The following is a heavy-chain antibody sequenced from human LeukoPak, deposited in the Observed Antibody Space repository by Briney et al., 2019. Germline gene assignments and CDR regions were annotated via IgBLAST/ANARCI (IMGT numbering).Heavy chain of an antibody. CDR2: MRRDGNEI. CDR1: GFTFSSYA. CDR3: ARAWDSSGWYPWFDP. Sequence: GGSLRLSCAASGFTFSSYAMSWVRQAPGKGLEWVANMRRDGNEIYYLDSVRGRFTISRDNAKNSLYLQMNSLRAEDTAVYYCARAWDSSGWYPWFDPWGQGTLVTVSS. J-gene: IGHJ5*02. D-gene: IGHD6-19*01. V-gene: IGHV3-7*01.